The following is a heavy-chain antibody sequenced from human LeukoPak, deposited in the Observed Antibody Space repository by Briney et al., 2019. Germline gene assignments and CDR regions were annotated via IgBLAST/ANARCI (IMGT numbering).Heavy chain of an antibody. CDR1: GCTFSSYA. J-gene: IGHJ4*02. CDR3: ARDARLYSSSWFDY. Sequence: SVTVSCKASGCTFSSYAISGVRQAPGQGLEWMGGIISIFGTANYAQKFQGRVTITADESTSTAYRELSSLRSEDTAVYYCARDARLYSSSWFDYWGEGTLVTVSS. V-gene: IGHV1-69*13. CDR2: IISIFGTA. D-gene: IGHD6-13*01.